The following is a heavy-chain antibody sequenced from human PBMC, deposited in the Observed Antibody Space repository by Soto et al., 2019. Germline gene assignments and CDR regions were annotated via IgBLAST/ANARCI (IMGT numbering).Heavy chain of an antibody. V-gene: IGHV3-23*01. J-gene: IGHJ6*02. CDR1: GITFSTYA. CDR2: IGTNGDDK. D-gene: IGHD1-20*01. CDR3: AAHYLRHNSLNGYYYSYGMDV. Sequence: EVQLLESGGGFVQPGGSLRLSCAASGITFSTYAMSWVRRAPVKGLEWVSTIGTNGDDKQYADFVKGRFTVSRDRSDGSLSLQMNSLRAEDTAVYYCAAHYLRHNSLNGYYYSYGMDVWGQGTTVTVSS.